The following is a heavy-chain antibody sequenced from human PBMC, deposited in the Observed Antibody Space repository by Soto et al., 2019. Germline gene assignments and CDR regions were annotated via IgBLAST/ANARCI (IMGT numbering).Heavy chain of an antibody. V-gene: IGHV3-11*01. D-gene: IGHD3-16*01. Sequence: QVQLVESGGGLVKPGGSLRLSCKASGFMLSDHYMTWVRQAPWKGVEFIGHISHSGEILHYVYYVRGGITFSRDNTRNSVSLQMTRLTAEDTAVYWCAGERGSWSLGVYTSYDGMDIWGPGTTVPVYS. CDR3: AGERGSWSLGVYTSYDGMDI. CDR2: ISHSGEIL. J-gene: IGHJ6*02. CDR1: GFMLSDHY.